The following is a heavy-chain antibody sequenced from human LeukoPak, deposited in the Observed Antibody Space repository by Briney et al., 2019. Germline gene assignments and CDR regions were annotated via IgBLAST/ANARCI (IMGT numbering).Heavy chain of an antibody. J-gene: IGHJ6*03. V-gene: IGHV3-66*02. Sequence: PGGSLRLSCAASGFTFNDNYMRWVRQAPGKGVEWISVIYRSGDTYYSDSVKGRFTVSRDNNQKKIYLKWKSPRPEDTAVYYCARGRVKSDDILTGYPHYYYYFYMDVWGKGTVVTVSS. CDR1: GFTFNDNY. D-gene: IGHD3-9*01. CDR2: IYRSGDT. CDR3: ARGRVKSDDILTGYPHYYYYFYMDV.